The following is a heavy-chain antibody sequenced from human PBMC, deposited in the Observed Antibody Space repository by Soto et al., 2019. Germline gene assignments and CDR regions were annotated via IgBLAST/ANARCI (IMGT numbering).Heavy chain of an antibody. J-gene: IGHJ4*02. CDR3: ARDYYYDSSVNFDY. CDR1: GYTFSNYA. CDR2: INAGKGNT. V-gene: IGHV1-3*01. Sequence: QVQLVQSGAEVKKPGASVKVSCKASGYTFSNYAMHWVRQAPGQRLEWMGWINAGKGNTKYSQKFQGRVTITRDTSASTAYMELRSLRSEDTAVYYCARDYYYDSSVNFDYWGQGTLVTVSS. D-gene: IGHD3-22*01.